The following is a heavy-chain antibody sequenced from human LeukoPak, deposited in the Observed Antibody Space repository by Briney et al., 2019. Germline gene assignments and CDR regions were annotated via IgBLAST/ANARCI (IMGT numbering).Heavy chain of an antibody. CDR2: IHYSGSN. V-gene: IGHV4-59*08. CDR1: GGSVTNYY. D-gene: IGHD4-17*01. J-gene: IGHJ4*02. Sequence: KPSETLSLTCTVSGGSVTNYYWSWIRQPPGKGLEWIGHIHYSGSNNYSPSLKSRVTMFVDKSKNQISLRLSSVTAADTAVYYCARHADYGFYSFASWGQGTLVTVSS. CDR3: ARHADYGFYSFAS.